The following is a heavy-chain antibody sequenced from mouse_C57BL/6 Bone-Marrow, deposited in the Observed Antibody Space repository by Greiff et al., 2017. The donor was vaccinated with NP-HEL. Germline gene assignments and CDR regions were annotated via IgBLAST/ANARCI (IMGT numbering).Heavy chain of an antibody. CDR3: ARPDYPYAMDY. D-gene: IGHD2-4*01. J-gene: IGHJ4*01. V-gene: IGHV1-69*01. CDR1: GYTFTSYW. CDR2: IDPSDSYT. Sequence: QVQLQQPGAELVMPGASVKLSCKASGYTFTSYWMHWVKQRPGQGLEWIGEIDPSDSYTNYNQKFKGKSTLTVDKSSSTAYMQLSILTSEDSAVYYCARPDYPYAMDYWGQGTSVTVTS.